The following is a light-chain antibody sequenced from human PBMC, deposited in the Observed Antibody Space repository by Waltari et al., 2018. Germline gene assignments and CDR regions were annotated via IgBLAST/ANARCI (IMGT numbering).Light chain of an antibody. CDR1: QSVNSN. Sequence: EILLTQSPATLSVSPGERATLSCRASQSVNSNLAWYQQKPGQAPRLLTYGAATRGTGVPARFSGSGSGTDFTLTISSLQSEDFAVYYCQQYNNWPPGRTFGQGTKVEI. V-gene: IGKV3-15*01. CDR3: QQYNNWPPGRT. CDR2: GAA. J-gene: IGKJ1*01.